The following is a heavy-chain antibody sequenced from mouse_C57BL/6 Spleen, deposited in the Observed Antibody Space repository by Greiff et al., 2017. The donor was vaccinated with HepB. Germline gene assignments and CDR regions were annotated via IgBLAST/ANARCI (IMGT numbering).Heavy chain of an antibody. V-gene: IGHV5-16*01. CDR3: ARDGIYYGNGCYAMDY. Sequence: EVKLQESEGGLVQPGSSMTLSCTASGFTFSDYYMAWVRQVPEKGLEWVANINYVSSSTYYLDSLKSRFIISRDNAKNILYLQMSSLKSEDTATYYGARDGIYYGNGCYAMDYWGQGTSVTVSS. D-gene: IGHD2-1*01. CDR1: GFTFSDYY. J-gene: IGHJ4*01. CDR2: INYVSSST.